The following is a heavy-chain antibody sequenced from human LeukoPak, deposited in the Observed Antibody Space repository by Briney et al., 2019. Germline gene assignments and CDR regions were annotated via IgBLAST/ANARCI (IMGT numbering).Heavy chain of an antibody. CDR1: GFTFSSYA. CDR2: ISYDGSNK. D-gene: IGHD7-27*01. Sequence: GGSLRLSCAASGFTFSSYAMHWVRQAPGEGLEWVAVISYDGSNKYYADSVKGRFTISRDNSKNTLYLQMNSLRAEDTAVYYCAREPNGGPYDRVFDYWGQGTLVTVSS. V-gene: IGHV3-30-3*01. CDR3: AREPNGGPYDRVFDY. J-gene: IGHJ4*02.